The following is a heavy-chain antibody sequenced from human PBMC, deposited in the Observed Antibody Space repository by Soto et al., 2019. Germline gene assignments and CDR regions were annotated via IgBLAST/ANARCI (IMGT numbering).Heavy chain of an antibody. D-gene: IGHD2-15*01. Sequence: QVQLQQWGAGLLKPSETLSLTCAVNGGSFTGYYWSWVRQAPGKGLEWIGEIKDGGSTNYNPSLRSRVTISADTSKKQFSLNVTSVTAADTAVYYCARGQEGVVATHWDQGTLVTVSS. CDR3: ARGQEGVVATH. CDR2: IKDGGST. J-gene: IGHJ4*02. V-gene: IGHV4-34*01. CDR1: GGSFTGYY.